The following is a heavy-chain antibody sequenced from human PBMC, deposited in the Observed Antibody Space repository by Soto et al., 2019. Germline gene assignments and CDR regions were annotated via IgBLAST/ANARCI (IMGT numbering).Heavy chain of an antibody. CDR1: GYTFTSYY. J-gene: IGHJ5*02. V-gene: IGHV1-46*01. CDR2: INPSGGST. CDR3: ARDRLKARGLYNNWFDP. D-gene: IGHD3-16*02. Sequence: ASVKVSCKASGYTFTSYYMHWVRQAPGQGLEWMGIINPSGGSTSYAQKFQGRVTMTRDTSTSTVYMKLSSVTAADTAVYYCARDRLKARGLYNNWFDPWGQGTLVAVPS.